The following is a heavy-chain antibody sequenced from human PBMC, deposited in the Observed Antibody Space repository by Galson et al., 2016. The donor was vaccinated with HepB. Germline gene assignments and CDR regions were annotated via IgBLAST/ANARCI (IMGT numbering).Heavy chain of an antibody. Sequence: SLRLSCAVSGFNLSNYDIHWVRQAPGKGLEWVAVMSYGGINKFYVDSVRGRFTVSRDSSKSMVHLQMNTLTTDDTAVYYCAKTHVEVAATNYWFFDVWGRGTLVTVSS. D-gene: IGHD2-21*01. CDR3: AKTHVEVAATNYWFFDV. CDR2: MSYGGINK. CDR1: GFNLSNYD. V-gene: IGHV3-30*18. J-gene: IGHJ2*01.